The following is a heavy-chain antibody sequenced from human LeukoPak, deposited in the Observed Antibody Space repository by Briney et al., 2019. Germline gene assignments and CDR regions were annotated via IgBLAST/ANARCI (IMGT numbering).Heavy chain of an antibody. Sequence: GGSVTLSCAASGFTFSSYWMSWVRQAPGKGLEWVANIKQDGSEKYYVDSVKGRFTISRDNAKNSLYLQMNSLRAEDTAVYYCARDGSETYYDFWSGYPPAGYYDYWGQGTLVTVSS. J-gene: IGHJ4*02. D-gene: IGHD3-3*01. CDR1: GFTFSSYW. CDR2: IKQDGSEK. CDR3: ARDGSETYYDFWSGYPPAGYYDY. V-gene: IGHV3-7*05.